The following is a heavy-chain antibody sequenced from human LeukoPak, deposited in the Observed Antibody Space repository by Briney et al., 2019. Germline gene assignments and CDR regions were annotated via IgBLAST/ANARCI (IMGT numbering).Heavy chain of an antibody. CDR2: IYYSGST. CDR1: GGSISSYY. Sequence: PSETLSLTCTVSGGSISSYYWSWIRQPPGKGLEWIGYIYYSGSTNYNPSLKSRVTISVDTSKNQFSLKLSSVTAADTAVYYCAARYCSSTSCYPDNNWFDPWGQGTLVTVSS. CDR3: AARYCSSTSCYPDNNWFDP. J-gene: IGHJ5*02. D-gene: IGHD2-2*01. V-gene: IGHV4-59*01.